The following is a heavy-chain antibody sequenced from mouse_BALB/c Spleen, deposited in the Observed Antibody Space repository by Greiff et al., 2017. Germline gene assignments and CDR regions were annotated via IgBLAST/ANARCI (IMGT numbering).Heavy chain of an antibody. CDR1: GFTFSSYA. CDR3: ARGGITTTVDSKAMDY. Sequence: EVQGVESGGGLVKPGGSLKLSCAASGFTFSSYAMSWVRQSPEKRLEWVAEISSGGSYTYYPDTVTGRFTISRDNAKNTLYLEMSSLRSEDTAMYYCARGGITTTVDSKAMDYWGQGTSVTVSS. V-gene: IGHV5-9-4*01. J-gene: IGHJ4*01. CDR2: ISSGGSYT. D-gene: IGHD2-4*01.